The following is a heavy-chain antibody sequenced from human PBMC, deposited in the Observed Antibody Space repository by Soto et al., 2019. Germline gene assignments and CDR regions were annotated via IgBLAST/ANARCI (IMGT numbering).Heavy chain of an antibody. J-gene: IGHJ5*02. Sequence: ASVKVSCKASGYTFTSYGISWVRQAPGQGLEWMGWISAYNGNTNYAQKLQGRVTMTTDTSTSTAYVELRSLRSDDTAVYYCARDTRAAGRRWFDPWGQGTLVTVSS. CDR2: ISAYNGNT. V-gene: IGHV1-18*01. CDR1: GYTFTSYG. D-gene: IGHD6-13*01. CDR3: ARDTRAAGRRWFDP.